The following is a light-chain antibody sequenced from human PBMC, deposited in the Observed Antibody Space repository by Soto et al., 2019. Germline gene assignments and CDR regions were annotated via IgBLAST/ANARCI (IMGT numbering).Light chain of an antibody. J-gene: IGKJ5*01. CDR1: QTISSW. V-gene: IGKV1-33*01. Sequence: DIQMTQSPSTLSGSVVDRVTITCLASQTISSWLAWYQQKPGKAPKLLIFDAFSLETGVPSRFSGSGSGTDFTFTISSLQPEDIATYYCQQYENLPITFGQGTRLEIK. CDR3: QQYENLPIT. CDR2: DAF.